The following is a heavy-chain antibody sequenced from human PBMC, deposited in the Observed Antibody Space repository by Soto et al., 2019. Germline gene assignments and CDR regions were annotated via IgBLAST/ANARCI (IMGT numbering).Heavy chain of an antibody. V-gene: IGHV3-64*01. D-gene: IGHD2-2*02. CDR1: GFTFSSYA. J-gene: IGHJ4*02. Sequence: EVQLVESGGGLVQPGGSLRLSCAASGFTFSSYAMHWVRQAPGKGLEYVSAISSNGGSTYYANSVKGRFTISRDNSKNTLYLQMGSLRAEDMAVYYCARGGFDDLLYDPYFDYWGQGTLVTVSS. CDR3: ARGGFDDLLYDPYFDY. CDR2: ISSNGGST.